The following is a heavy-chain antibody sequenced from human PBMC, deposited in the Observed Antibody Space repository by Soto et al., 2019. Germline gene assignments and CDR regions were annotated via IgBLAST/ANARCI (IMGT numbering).Heavy chain of an antibody. Sequence: PGGSLRLTCAASGFTFSSSSMNWIRQATGKGRGWVSCISSSSSTIYYAESVKGRFTISRDNAKNSRYLEMNSLRAEDTAVYYCASQSSEWLVFASWGQGPLVTVSS. D-gene: IGHD5-12*01. V-gene: IGHV3-48*01. J-gene: IGHJ4*02. CDR1: GFTFSSSS. CDR2: ISSSSSTI. CDR3: ASQSSEWLVFAS.